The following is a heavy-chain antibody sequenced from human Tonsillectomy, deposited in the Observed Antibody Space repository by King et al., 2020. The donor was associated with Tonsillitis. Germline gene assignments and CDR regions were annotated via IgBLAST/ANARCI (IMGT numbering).Heavy chain of an antibody. J-gene: IGHJ3*02. CDR1: GGSISSSSYF. V-gene: IGHV4-39*01. Sequence: LQLQESGPGLVKPSETLSLTCKVSGGSISSSSYFWDCIRQPPGKGLEWIGSIYYSGSTYYNPSLKSRVTISVDTSKNQFSLKLSSVTAADTAVYYCARRATGIVVVPATRDAFDIWGQGTMVTVSS. CDR2: IYYSGST. CDR3: ARRATGIVVVPATRDAFDI. D-gene: IGHD2-2*01.